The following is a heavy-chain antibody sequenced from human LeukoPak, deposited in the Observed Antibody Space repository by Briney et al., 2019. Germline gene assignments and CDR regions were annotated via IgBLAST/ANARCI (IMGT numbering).Heavy chain of an antibody. V-gene: IGHV4-59*01. CDR3: ARDSRGNLNYYYYMDV. Sequence: PSETLSLTCTVSGGSISSYYWSWIRQPPGKGLEWIGYIYYSGSTNYNPSLKSRVTISVDTSKNQFSLKLSSVTAADTAVYYCARDSRGNLNYYYYMDVWGKGTTVTVSS. J-gene: IGHJ6*03. D-gene: IGHD1-14*01. CDR1: GGSISSYY. CDR2: IYYSGST.